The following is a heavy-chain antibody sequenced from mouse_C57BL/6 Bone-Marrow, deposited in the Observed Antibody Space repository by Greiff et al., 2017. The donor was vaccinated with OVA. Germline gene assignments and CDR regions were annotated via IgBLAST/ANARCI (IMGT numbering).Heavy chain of an antibody. J-gene: IGHJ3*01. D-gene: IGHD2-4*01. CDR2: IDPENGDT. CDR3: TFYDYDWFAY. V-gene: IGHV14-4*01. CDR1: GFNIKDDY. Sequence: VQLKQSGAELVRPGASVKLSCTASGFNIKDDYMPWVKQRPEQGLEWIGWIDPENGDTEYASKFQGKATITADTSSNTAYLQLSSLTSEDTAVYYCTFYDYDWFAYWGQGTLVTVSA.